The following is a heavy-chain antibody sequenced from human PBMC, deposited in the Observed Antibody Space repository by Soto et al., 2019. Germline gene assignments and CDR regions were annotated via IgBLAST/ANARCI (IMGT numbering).Heavy chain of an antibody. CDR1: GRSFSGYD. CDR3: AXXRGVTVSVYXFDY. CDR2: INHSGST. Sequence: SETLSLTCAVYGRSFSGYDWTWIRQPPGTGLEWIGEINHSGSTNYNPSLKSRVTISVDTSKNQFSLKLSSVTAADTAVYYCAXXRGVTVSVYXFDYWGQGTLVTVSS. J-gene: IGHJ4*02. D-gene: IGHD3-16*02. V-gene: IGHV4-34*01.